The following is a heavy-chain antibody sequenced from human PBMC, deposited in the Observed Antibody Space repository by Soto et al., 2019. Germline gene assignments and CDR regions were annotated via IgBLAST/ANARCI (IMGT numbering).Heavy chain of an antibody. CDR1: GFTFSTYA. CDR3: ARDSARLDY. Sequence: PGGSLRLSCAASGFTFSTYAMSWVRQAPGKGLEWVAVIWYDGSNKYYADSVKGRFTISRDNSKNTLYLQMNSLRAEDTAVYYCARDSARLDYWGQGTLVTVSS. J-gene: IGHJ4*02. V-gene: IGHV3-33*08. D-gene: IGHD6-6*01. CDR2: IWYDGSNK.